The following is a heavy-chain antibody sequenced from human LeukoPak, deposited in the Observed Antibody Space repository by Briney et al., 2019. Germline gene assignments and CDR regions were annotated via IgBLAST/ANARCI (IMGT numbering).Heavy chain of an antibody. CDR2: ISYDGCNK. D-gene: IGHD1-26*01. CDR3: QRQYGGSYYANWFDP. J-gene: IGHJ5*02. Sequence: GGSLRLSCAASGFTFSSYGMHWVRQAPGKGLEWAAVISYDGCNKYYADSVKGRFTISRDNSKNTLYLQMNSLRAEDTAVYYCQRQYGGSYYANWFDPWGQGTLVTVSS. CDR1: GFTFSSYG. V-gene: IGHV3-30*03.